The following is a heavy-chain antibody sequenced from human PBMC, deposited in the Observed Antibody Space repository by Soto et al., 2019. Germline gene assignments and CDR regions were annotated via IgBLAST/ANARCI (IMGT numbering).Heavy chain of an antibody. CDR1: GFTFSSYG. D-gene: IGHD6-6*01. J-gene: IGHJ4*02. CDR3: ARDRYSSSSIPLVVDY. Sequence: GGSLRLSCAASGFTFSSYGMHWVRQAPGKGLEWVAVISYDGSNKYYADSVKGRFTISRDNSKNTLYLQMNSLRAEDTAVYYCARDRYSSSSIPLVVDYWGQGTLVTVSS. V-gene: IGHV3-30*03. CDR2: ISYDGSNK.